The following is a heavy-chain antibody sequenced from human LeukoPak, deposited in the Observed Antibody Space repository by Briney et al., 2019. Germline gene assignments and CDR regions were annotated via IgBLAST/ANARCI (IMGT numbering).Heavy chain of an antibody. Sequence: GRSLRLSCAASGFTFSSYAMHWVRQAPGKGLEWVAVISYDGSNKYYADSVKGRFTISRDNSKNTLYLQMNSLRAEDTAVYYCAKFEGIAAAGTEGDYWGQGALVTVSS. CDR1: GFTFSSYA. CDR3: AKFEGIAAAGTEGDY. J-gene: IGHJ4*02. V-gene: IGHV3-30-3*02. CDR2: ISYDGSNK. D-gene: IGHD6-13*01.